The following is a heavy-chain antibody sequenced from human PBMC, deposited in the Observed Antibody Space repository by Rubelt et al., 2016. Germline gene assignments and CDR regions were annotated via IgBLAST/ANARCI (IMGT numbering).Heavy chain of an antibody. D-gene: IGHD5-18*01. Sequence: VSCKASGGTFSSYAISWVRQAPGQGLEWMGRIIPILGIANYAQKFQGRVTITADKSTSTAYMELSSLRSEDTAVYYCATPPAGYTYGSRGFDYWGQGTLVTVSS. CDR3: ATPPAGYTYGSRGFDY. CDR1: GGTFSSYA. J-gene: IGHJ4*02. V-gene: IGHV1-69*04. CDR2: IIPILGIA.